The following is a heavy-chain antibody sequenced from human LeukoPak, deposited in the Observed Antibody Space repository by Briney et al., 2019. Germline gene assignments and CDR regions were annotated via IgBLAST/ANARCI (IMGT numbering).Heavy chain of an antibody. Sequence: ASLKVSCKASGGTFRRSVFSWVRQAPGQGLEWMGETNPITGAPSYAQKFQDRISITTDESTSTVYMDLTSLRTEDTAVYYCARDSRDFGDSYYYMGVWGKGSPVTVSS. CDR2: TNPITGAP. V-gene: IGHV1-69*05. CDR1: GGTFRRSV. J-gene: IGHJ6*03. CDR3: ARDSRDFGDSYYYMGV. D-gene: IGHD3-3*01.